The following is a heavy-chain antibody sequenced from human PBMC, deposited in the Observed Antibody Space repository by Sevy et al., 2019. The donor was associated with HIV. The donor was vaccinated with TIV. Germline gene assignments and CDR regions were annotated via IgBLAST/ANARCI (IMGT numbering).Heavy chain of an antibody. Sequence: GGSLRLSCAASGFTFSNYAMSWVRQAPGKGLEWVSSISRSGSITDYADSVKGRFTISRDNSMNTLYLQMNSLRAEDTDVYYCAKVDVVVPVADYGLDVWGQGTTVTVSS. CDR2: ISRSGSIT. V-gene: IGHV3-23*01. D-gene: IGHD2-2*01. J-gene: IGHJ6*02. CDR1: GFTFSNYA. CDR3: AKVDVVVPVADYGLDV.